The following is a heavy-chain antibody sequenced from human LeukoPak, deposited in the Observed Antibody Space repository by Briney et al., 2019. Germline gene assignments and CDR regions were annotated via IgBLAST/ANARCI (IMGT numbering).Heavy chain of an antibody. V-gene: IGHV3-30-3*01. Sequence: GGSLRLSCAASGFTFSSYAMHWVRQAPGKGLEWVAVISYDGSNKYYADSVKGRFTISRDNSKNTLYLQMNSLRAVDTAVYYCAREVVIRNYYYYGMDVWGQGTTVTVSS. D-gene: IGHD3-22*01. J-gene: IGHJ6*02. CDR2: ISYDGSNK. CDR1: GFTFSSYA. CDR3: AREVVIRNYYYYGMDV.